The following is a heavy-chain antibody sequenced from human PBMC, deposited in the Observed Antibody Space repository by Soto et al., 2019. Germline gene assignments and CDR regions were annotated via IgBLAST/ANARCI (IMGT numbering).Heavy chain of an antibody. Sequence: ASVKVSCKASGYTFTGYYMHWVRQAPGQGLEWMGWINPNSGGTNYAQKFQGRVTMTRDTSISTAYMELGRLRSDDTAVYYCARDLVTTGVYYYYYGMDVWGQGTMVTVSS. CDR2: INPNSGGT. J-gene: IGHJ6*02. V-gene: IGHV1-2*02. D-gene: IGHD4-17*01. CDR1: GYTFTGYY. CDR3: ARDLVTTGVYYYYYGMDV.